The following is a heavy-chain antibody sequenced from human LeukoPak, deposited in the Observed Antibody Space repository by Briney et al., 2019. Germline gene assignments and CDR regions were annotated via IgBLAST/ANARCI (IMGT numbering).Heavy chain of an antibody. CDR3: ARSITMVRGGPHLGY. Sequence: GASVKVSCKASGYTFTSYDINWVRQATGQGLEWMGWMNPNSGNTGYAQKFQGRVTMTRNTSISTAYIELSSLRSEDTAVYYCARSITMVRGGPHLGYWGQGTLVTVSS. CDR2: MNPNSGNT. CDR1: GYTFTSYD. V-gene: IGHV1-8*01. J-gene: IGHJ4*02. D-gene: IGHD3-10*01.